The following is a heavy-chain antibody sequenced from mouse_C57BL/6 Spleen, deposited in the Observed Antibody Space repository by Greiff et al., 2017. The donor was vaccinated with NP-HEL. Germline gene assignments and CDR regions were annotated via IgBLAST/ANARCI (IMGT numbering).Heavy chain of an antibody. Sequence: EVKVVESEGGLVQPGSSMKLSCTASGFTFSDYYMAWVRQVPEKGLEWVANINYDGSSTYYLDSLKSRFIISRDNAKNILYLQMSSLKSEDTATYYCARGGDSYYGSSYYFDYWGQGTTLTVSS. CDR1: GFTFSDYY. CDR2: INYDGSST. J-gene: IGHJ2*01. CDR3: ARGGDSYYGSSYYFDY. D-gene: IGHD1-1*01. V-gene: IGHV5-16*01.